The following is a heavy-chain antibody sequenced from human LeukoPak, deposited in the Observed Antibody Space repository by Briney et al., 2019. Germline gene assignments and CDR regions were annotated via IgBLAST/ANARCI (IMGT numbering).Heavy chain of an antibody. CDR3: ARDIPGGFDL. CDR1: GFSFSSYA. J-gene: IGHJ2*01. CDR2: IYSGGST. D-gene: IGHD1-14*01. Sequence: GGSLRVSCAASGFSFSSYAMSWVRQAPGKGLEWVSVIYSGGSTYYADSVKGRFTISRDNSKNTLYLQMNSLRAEDTAVYYCARDIPGGFDLWGRGTLVTVSS. V-gene: IGHV3-66*02.